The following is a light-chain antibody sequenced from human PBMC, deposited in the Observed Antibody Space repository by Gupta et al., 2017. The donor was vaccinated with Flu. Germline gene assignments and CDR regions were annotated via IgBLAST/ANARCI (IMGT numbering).Light chain of an antibody. CDR1: QTIDNW. CDR2: RAS. J-gene: IGKJ1*01. V-gene: IGKV1-5*03. CDR3: QHYYGYVWT. Sequence: DIHVTQSPSILSASVGDRVTTTCRASQTIDNWLAWYQQKPGKAPKLLIYRASGLESGVPSRFGGVGSGTEYTLTISSLQPDEVATYYCQHYYGYVWTFGQGTKVELK.